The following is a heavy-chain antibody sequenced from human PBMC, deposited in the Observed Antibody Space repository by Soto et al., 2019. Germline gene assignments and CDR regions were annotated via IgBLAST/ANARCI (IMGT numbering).Heavy chain of an antibody. V-gene: IGHV3-53*01. CDR3: ARAMRSWYYVFWGSYGMDV. D-gene: IGHD3-10*02. J-gene: IGHJ6*02. CDR2: IYSGGST. Sequence: GGSLRLSCAASGFTVSSNYMSWVRQAPGKGLEWVSVIYSGGSTYYADSVKGRFTISRDNSKNTLYLQMNSLRAGDTAVYYCARAMRSWYYVFWGSYGMDVWGQGTTVTVS. CDR1: GFTVSSNY.